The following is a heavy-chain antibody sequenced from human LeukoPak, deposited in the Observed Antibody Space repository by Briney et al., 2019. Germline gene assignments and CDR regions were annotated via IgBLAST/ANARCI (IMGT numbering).Heavy chain of an antibody. D-gene: IGHD1-14*01. CDR3: ARNHFNQNVFDV. CDR1: GFTFTDYA. Sequence: PGGSLRLSCAASGFTFTDYAFHWVRQAPGKGLEWVTIISYSGESYADSVRGRFAISRDNSKNTVYLQMGSLRADDTAMYYCARNHFNQNVFDVWGQGTMVTVSS. V-gene: IGHV3-30*15. CDR2: ISYSGE. J-gene: IGHJ3*01.